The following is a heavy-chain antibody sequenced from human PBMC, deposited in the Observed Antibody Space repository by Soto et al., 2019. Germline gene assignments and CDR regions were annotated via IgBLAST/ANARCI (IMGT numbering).Heavy chain of an antibody. CDR2: IYYSGST. Sequence: PSETLSLTCTVSGGSISSGGYYWSWIRQHPGKGLEWIGYIYYSGSTYYNPSLKSRVTISVDTSKNQFSLKLSPVTAADTAVYYCARMLAYYYDSSGYSDAFDIWGQGTMVTVSS. J-gene: IGHJ3*02. CDR1: GGSISSGGYY. D-gene: IGHD3-22*01. V-gene: IGHV4-31*03. CDR3: ARMLAYYYDSSGYSDAFDI.